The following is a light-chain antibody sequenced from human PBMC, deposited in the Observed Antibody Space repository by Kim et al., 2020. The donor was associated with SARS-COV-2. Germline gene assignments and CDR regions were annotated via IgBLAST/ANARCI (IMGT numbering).Light chain of an antibody. J-gene: IGLJ2*01. CDR3: QVWDSSSDHPV. Sequence: APGKTARITCGGNNIGSKSVHWYQQKPGQAAVLVIYYDSDRPSGIPERFSGSNSGNTATLTISRVEAGDEADYYCQVWDSSSDHPVFGGGTKLTVL. CDR2: YDS. CDR1: NIGSKS. V-gene: IGLV3-21*04.